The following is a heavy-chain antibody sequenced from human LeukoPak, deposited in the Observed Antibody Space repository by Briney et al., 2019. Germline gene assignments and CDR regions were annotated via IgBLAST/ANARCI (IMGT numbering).Heavy chain of an antibody. Sequence: ASVKVSCKASGYTFTRYYMHWVRQAPRQGLEWMGWINPNSGGTNYAQKFQGRVTMTRDTSISTAYMELSRLRSDDTAVYYCARDIVVVPAARYYFDYWGQGTLVTVSS. CDR2: INPNSGGT. J-gene: IGHJ4*02. CDR3: ARDIVVVPAARYYFDY. D-gene: IGHD2-2*01. V-gene: IGHV1-2*02. CDR1: GYTFTRYY.